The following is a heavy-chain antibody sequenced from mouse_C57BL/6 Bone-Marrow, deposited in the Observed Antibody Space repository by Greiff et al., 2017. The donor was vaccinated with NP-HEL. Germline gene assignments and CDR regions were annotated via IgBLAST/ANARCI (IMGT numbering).Heavy chain of an antibody. J-gene: IGHJ1*03. D-gene: IGHD1-1*01. CDR2: INPGSGGT. Sequence: VKLVESGAELVRPGTSVKVSCKASGYAFTNYLIEWVKQRPGQGLEWIGVINPGSGGTNYNEKFKGKATLTADKSSSTAYMQLSSLTSEDSAVYFCARSSITTVVAHWYFDVWGTGTTVTVSS. CDR3: ARSSITTVVAHWYFDV. CDR1: GYAFTNYL. V-gene: IGHV1-54*01.